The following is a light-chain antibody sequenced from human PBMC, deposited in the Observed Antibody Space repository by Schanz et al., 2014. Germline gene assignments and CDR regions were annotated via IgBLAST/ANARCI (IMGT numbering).Light chain of an antibody. CDR1: QSLLHSNGNTY. V-gene: IGKV2-28*01. CDR3: MQALQTPLT. Sequence: DIVLTQSPLSLPVTPGEPASISCRSSQSLLHSNGNTYFNWYLQKPGQSPQLLIYLGSNRASGVPDRFSGSGSGTDFTLKISRVEAEDVGVYYCMQALQTPLTFGGGTKVEIK. J-gene: IGKJ4*01. CDR2: LGS.